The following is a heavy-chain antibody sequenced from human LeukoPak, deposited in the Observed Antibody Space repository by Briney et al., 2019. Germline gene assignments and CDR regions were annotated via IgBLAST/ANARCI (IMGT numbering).Heavy chain of an antibody. CDR2: IHHSGST. CDR3: ARLGMVRGVILGDYYRDV. J-gene: IGHJ6*03. D-gene: IGHD3-10*01. Sequence: ETLSHTRTVSGGSLCSYYPSWLRQPRGQGMQRIRYIHHSGSTNYNPSLKSRVTISVDTSKNQFSLKLSSVTAADTAVYYCARLGMVRGVILGDYYRDVWGRGTTVTVSS. CDR1: GGSLCSYY. V-gene: IGHV4-59*01.